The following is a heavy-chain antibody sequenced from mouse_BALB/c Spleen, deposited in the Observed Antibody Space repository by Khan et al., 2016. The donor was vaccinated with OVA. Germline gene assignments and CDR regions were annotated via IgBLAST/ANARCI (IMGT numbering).Heavy chain of an antibody. CDR2: IYPGVYYT. J-gene: IGHJ1*01. CDR1: GYTFTNYL. CDR3: AIYSAWYFEV. Sequence: QVQLQQSGAELLRPGTSVKMSCKAGGYTFTNYLIGWVKQRPGHGLEWIGDIYPGVYYTNYNEKFKGKATLTADKSSSTVFMQLSSLTFEDSAIDCCAIYSAWYFEVWGEGTTVTVSS. V-gene: IGHV1-63*02.